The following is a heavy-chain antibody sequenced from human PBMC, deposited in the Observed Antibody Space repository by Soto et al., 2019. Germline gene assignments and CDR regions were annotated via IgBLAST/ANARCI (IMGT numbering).Heavy chain of an antibody. CDR1: GYTFTSYY. V-gene: IGHV1-46*03. J-gene: IGHJ6*03. Sequence: RASVKVSCKASGYTFTSYYMHWVRQAPGQGLEWMGIINPSGGSTSYAQKFQGRVTMTRDTSTSTVYMELSSLRSEDTAVYYCARVKSHNTGTHKDYYMDVWGKGTTVTVSS. CDR3: ARVKSHNTGTHKDYYMDV. CDR2: INPSGGST. D-gene: IGHD1-20*01.